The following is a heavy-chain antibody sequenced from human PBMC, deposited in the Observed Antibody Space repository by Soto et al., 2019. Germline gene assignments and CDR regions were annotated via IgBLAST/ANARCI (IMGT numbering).Heavy chain of an antibody. CDR2: ISSSGSTI. J-gene: IGHJ5*02. V-gene: IGHV3-48*03. D-gene: IGHD4-17*01. CDR1: GFTFSSYE. CDR3: ARTVTTYLNWFDP. Sequence: EVQLVESGGGLVQPGGSVRLSCAASGFTFSSYEMNWVRQAPGKGLEWVSYISSSGSTIYYADSVKGRFTISRDNAKNSLYLQMNSLRAEDTAVYYCARTVTTYLNWFDPWGQGTLVTVSS.